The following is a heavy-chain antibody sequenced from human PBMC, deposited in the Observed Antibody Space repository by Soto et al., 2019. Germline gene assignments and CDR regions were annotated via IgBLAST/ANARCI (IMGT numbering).Heavy chain of an antibody. D-gene: IGHD6-19*01. Sequence: QITLKESGPTLVKPTQTLTLTCTFSGFSLSSTRMAVGWIRQPPGKALEWLALIYWDDDKRYSPFLKSRLTIXTXTTXHQVVLTMSDMDPVDTARYYCAHIVVAGLGYYFDYWGQGTLVTVSS. CDR1: GFSLSSTRMA. CDR2: IYWDDDK. V-gene: IGHV2-5*02. CDR3: AHIVVAGLGYYFDY. J-gene: IGHJ4*02.